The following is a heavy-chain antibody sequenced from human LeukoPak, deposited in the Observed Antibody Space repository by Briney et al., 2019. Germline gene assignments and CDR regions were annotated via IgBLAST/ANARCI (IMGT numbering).Heavy chain of an antibody. CDR2: IWYDGSNK. V-gene: IGHV3-33*01. D-gene: IGHD6-19*01. CDR1: GFTFSSYG. J-gene: IGHJ4*02. CDR3: ARDREAYSSGWYPGLDY. Sequence: PGGSLRLSCAASGFTFSSYGMHWVRQAPGKGLEWVAVIWYDGSNKYYADSVKGRFTISRDNSKNTLYLQMNSLRAEDTAVYYCARDREAYSSGWYPGLDYWGQGTLVTVSS.